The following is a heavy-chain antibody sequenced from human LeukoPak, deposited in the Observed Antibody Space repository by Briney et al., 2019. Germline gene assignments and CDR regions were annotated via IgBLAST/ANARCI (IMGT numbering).Heavy chain of an antibody. Sequence: GRSLRLSCAASGFTFSSYGMHWVRQAPGKGLEWVAVISYDGRNKYYADSVKGRFTISRDNSKNTLYLQMNSLRAEDTAVYYCAKDHMGILTGYYSPHFDYWGQGTLVTVSS. D-gene: IGHD3-9*01. CDR1: GFTFSSYG. CDR2: ISYDGRNK. V-gene: IGHV3-30*18. CDR3: AKDHMGILTGYYSPHFDY. J-gene: IGHJ4*02.